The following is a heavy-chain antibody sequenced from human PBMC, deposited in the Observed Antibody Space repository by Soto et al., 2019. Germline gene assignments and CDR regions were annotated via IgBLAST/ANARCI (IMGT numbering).Heavy chain of an antibody. J-gene: IGHJ4*02. CDR2: ISGPGDST. V-gene: IGHV3-23*01. D-gene: IGHD5-18*01. CDR1: GFSFSNDADYA. Sequence: DVQLLESGGGLVQPGGSLRLSCAASGFSFSNDADYAMSWVRQAPGKGLEWVSVISGPGDSTYYADSVKGHFTISRDNSNNTLYLQMNSLRAEDTAVYYCAKAQSAYSYGFYDYWGQGTLVTVSS. CDR3: AKAQSAYSYGFYDY.